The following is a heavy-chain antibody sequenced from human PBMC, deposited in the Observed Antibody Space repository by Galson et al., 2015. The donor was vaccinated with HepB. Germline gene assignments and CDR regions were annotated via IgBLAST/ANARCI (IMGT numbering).Heavy chain of an antibody. Sequence: SVKVSCKASGYTFTSYYMHWVRQAPGQGLEWMGIINPSGGSTSYAQKFQGRVTMTRDTSTSTVYMELSSLRSEDTAVYYCARDLGIVGATSSGFDYWGQGTLVTVSS. V-gene: IGHV1-46*03. J-gene: IGHJ4*02. CDR1: GYTFTSYY. CDR3: ARDLGIVGATSSGFDY. D-gene: IGHD1-26*01. CDR2: INPSGGST.